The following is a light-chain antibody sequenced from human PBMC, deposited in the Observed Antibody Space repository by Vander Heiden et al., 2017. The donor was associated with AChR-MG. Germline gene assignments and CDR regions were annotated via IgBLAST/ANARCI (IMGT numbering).Light chain of an antibody. V-gene: IGKV3-15*01. CDR1: RSVKTR. J-gene: IGKJ1*01. CDR3: QQYNNLPGT. CDR2: GAS. Sequence: EIVMTQSPASLSVSPGERATLACKTSRSVKTRLAWYQQKPCQAPRLLIFGASTRATGIPARFSGSGSGTDFTLTISGLQSEDLAVYYCQQYNNLPGTFGQGTKVEI.